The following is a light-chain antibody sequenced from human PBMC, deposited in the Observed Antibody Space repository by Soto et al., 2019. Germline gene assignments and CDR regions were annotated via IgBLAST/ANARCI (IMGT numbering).Light chain of an antibody. V-gene: IGKV1-39*01. CDR1: QSISSS. J-gene: IGKJ2*01. Sequence: DIQMTQSPSSLSASVGDRVTITCRASQSISSSLNWYQQKPVKAPKLLIYAASSLQSGVPSRFSGSGSGTDFTLTISRLQPEDFATYYCQQSYSTPHTFGQGTKLEIK. CDR2: AAS. CDR3: QQSYSTPHT.